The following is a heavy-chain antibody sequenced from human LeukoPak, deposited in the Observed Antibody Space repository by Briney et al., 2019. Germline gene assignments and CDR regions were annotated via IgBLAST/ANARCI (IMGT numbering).Heavy chain of an antibody. CDR2: MYYSGSI. Sequence: SQTLSLTCTVSGGSISSGDYYWSWIRQPPGKALEWIAYMYYSGSIYYNPSRQSRVTISRDTAKNQLSRKLSSVTAADTAVYYCARPYYYDSRIDPWGQGILVTVSS. V-gene: IGHV4-30-4*01. D-gene: IGHD3-22*01. CDR3: ARPYYYDSRIDP. J-gene: IGHJ5*02. CDR1: GGSISSGDYY.